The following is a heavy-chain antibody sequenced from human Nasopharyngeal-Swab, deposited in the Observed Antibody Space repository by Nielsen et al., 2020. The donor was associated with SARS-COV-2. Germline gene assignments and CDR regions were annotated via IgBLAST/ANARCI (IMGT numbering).Heavy chain of an antibody. CDR2: IIPILGIA. J-gene: IGHJ4*02. CDR1: GGTFNSYA. CDR3: ARWGRTDGGNPRYFDY. Sequence: SVKVSCKASGGTFNSYAISWVRQAPGQGLEWMGRIIPILGIANYAQKFQGRVTITADKSTSTAYMELSSLRSEDTAVYYCARWGRTDGGNPRYFDYWGQGTLVTVSS. D-gene: IGHD4-23*01. V-gene: IGHV1-69*04.